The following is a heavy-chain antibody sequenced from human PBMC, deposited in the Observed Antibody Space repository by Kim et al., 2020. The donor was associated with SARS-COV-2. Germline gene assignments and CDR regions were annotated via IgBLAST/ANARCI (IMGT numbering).Heavy chain of an antibody. V-gene: IGHV4-31*01. CDR3: ARTLDRYGDYPFDY. Sequence: TPSLRSQVTISVDTSKTQVAPKLSSVTAADTAVYYCARTLDRYGDYPFDYWGQGTLVTVSS. D-gene: IGHD4-17*01. J-gene: IGHJ4*02.